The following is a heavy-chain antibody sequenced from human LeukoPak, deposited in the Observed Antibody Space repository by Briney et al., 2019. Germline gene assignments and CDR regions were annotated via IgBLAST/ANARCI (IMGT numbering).Heavy chain of an antibody. CDR3: AELGITMIGGV. CDR1: GFTFSNYW. D-gene: IGHD3-10*02. J-gene: IGHJ6*04. V-gene: IGHV3-48*04. CDR2: ISSSGSTI. Sequence: GGSLRLSCTASGFTFSNYWMNWVRQAPGKGLEWVSYISSSGSTIYYADSVKGRFTISRDNAKNSLYLQMNSLRAEDTAVYYCAELGITMIGGVWGKGTTVTISS.